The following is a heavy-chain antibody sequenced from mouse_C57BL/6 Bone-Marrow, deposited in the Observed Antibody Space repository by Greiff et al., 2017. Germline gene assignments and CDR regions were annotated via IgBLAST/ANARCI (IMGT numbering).Heavy chain of an antibody. CDR1: GYTFTSYW. CDR2: IYPGSGST. J-gene: IGHJ1*03. Sequence: QVQLQQPGAELVKPGASVKMSCKASGYTFTSYWITWVKQRPGQGLEWIGDIYPGSGSTNYNETFKSQATLTVDTYSRTAYMPRSRLTSEDSAVYYCARDYYGSSYWYFDVWGTGTTVTVSS. CDR3: ARDYYGSSYWYFDV. D-gene: IGHD1-1*01. V-gene: IGHV1-55*01.